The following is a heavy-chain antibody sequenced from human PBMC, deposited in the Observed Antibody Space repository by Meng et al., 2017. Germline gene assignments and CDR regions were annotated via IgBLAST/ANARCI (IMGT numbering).Heavy chain of an antibody. CDR1: GGTFSSYA. CDR2: ISAYNGNT. V-gene: IGHV1-18*01. CDR3: ARMYYYGSGSYSLGAFDI. D-gene: IGHD3-10*01. Sequence: ASVKVSCKASGGTFSSYAISWVRQAPGQGLEWMGRISAYNGNTNYAQKLQGRVTMTTDTSTSTAYMELRSLRSDDTAVYYCARMYYYGSGSYSLGAFDIWGQGTMVTVSS. J-gene: IGHJ3*02.